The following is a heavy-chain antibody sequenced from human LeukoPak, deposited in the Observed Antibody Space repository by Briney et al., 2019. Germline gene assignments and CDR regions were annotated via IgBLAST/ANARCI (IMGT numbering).Heavy chain of an antibody. CDR3: ARGKGRKSSSWGYYYYYMDV. CDR2: MNPNSGNT. D-gene: IGHD6-13*01. J-gene: IGHJ6*03. Sequence: GASVKVSCKASGYTFTSYDINWVRQATGQGLEWMGWMNPNSGNTGYAQKFQGRVTMTRNTSISTVYMELSSLRSEDTAVYYCARGKGRKSSSWGYYYYYMDVWGKGTTVTVSS. CDR1: GYTFTSYD. V-gene: IGHV1-8*01.